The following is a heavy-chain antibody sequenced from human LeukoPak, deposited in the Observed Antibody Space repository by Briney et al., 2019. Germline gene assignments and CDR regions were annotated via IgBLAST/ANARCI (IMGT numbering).Heavy chain of an antibody. V-gene: IGHV1-46*01. D-gene: IGHD3-22*01. J-gene: IGHJ4*02. Sequence: ASVKVSCKASGYTFTSYYMHWVRQAPGQGLEWMGIINPSGGSTSYAQKFHGRGTMTRDTSTTTVYMELSSLRSEDTAVYYCASDYYDSSGYYYYWGQGTLVTVSS. CDR3: ASDYYDSSGYYYY. CDR1: GYTFTSYY. CDR2: INPSGGST.